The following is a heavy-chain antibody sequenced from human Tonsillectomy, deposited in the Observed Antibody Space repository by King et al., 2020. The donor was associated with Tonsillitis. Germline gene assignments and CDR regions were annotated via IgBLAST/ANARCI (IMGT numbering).Heavy chain of an antibody. D-gene: IGHD2-21*02. CDR3: ASIKYCSGDCYAYYYYGMDV. CDR2: INHSGST. V-gene: IGHV4-34*01. J-gene: IGHJ6*02. Sequence: VQLQQWGAGLLKPSETLSLTCAVYGGSFSDYYWTWIRQPPGKGLEWIGEINHSGSTNYNPSLKSRVTISIDTSKKQFSLKLSSVLAADSAVYCCASIKYCSGDCYAYYYYGMDVWGQGTTVTVSS. CDR1: GGSFSDYY.